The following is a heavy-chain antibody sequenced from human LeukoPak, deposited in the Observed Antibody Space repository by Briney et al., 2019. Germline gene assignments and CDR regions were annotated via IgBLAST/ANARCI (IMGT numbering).Heavy chain of an antibody. D-gene: IGHD2-2*02. Sequence: SETLSLTCAVYGGSFSGYYWSWIRQPPGKGLEWIGYIYYSGSTNYNPSLKSRVTISVDTSKNQFSLKLSSVTAADTAVYYCARSTDCSSTSCYIIDAFDIWGQGTMVTVSS. CDR2: IYYSGST. J-gene: IGHJ3*02. V-gene: IGHV4-59*01. CDR1: GGSFSGYY. CDR3: ARSTDCSSTSCYIIDAFDI.